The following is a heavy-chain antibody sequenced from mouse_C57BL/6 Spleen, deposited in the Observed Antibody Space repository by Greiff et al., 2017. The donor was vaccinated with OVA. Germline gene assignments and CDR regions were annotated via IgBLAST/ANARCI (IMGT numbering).Heavy chain of an antibody. V-gene: IGHV7-1*01. J-gene: IGHJ4*01. CDR3: ARGTAQATGDY. D-gene: IGHD3-2*02. CDR1: GFTFSDFY. CDR2: SRNKANDYTT. Sequence: EVKVVESGGGLVQSGRSLRLSCATSGFTFSDFYMEWVRQAPGKGLEWIAASRNKANDYTTEYSASVKGRFIVSRDTSQSILYLQMNALRAEDTAIYYCARGTAQATGDYWGQGTSVTVSS.